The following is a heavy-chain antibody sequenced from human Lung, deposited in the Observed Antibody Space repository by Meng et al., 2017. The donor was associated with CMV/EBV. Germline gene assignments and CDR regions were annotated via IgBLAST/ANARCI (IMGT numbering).Heavy chain of an antibody. V-gene: IGHV1-8*01. CDR3: ARGYCSGGSCPVFDP. Sequence: AEVKKPGVSVKVSCKASGYTFTSYDIDWVRQATGQGLEWMGWMNPNSGNTGYAQKFQGRVTMTRNTSISTAYMELSSLRSEDTAVYYCARGYCSGGSCPVFDPWGQGTLVTVSS. CDR2: MNPNSGNT. J-gene: IGHJ5*02. D-gene: IGHD2-15*01. CDR1: GYTFTSYD.